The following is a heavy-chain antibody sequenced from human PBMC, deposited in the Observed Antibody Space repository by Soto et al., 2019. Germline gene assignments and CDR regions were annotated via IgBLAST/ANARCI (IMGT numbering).Heavy chain of an antibody. J-gene: IGHJ5*02. CDR2: IYYSGST. Sequence: SETLSLTCTVSGGSISSSSYYWGWIRQPPGKGLEWIGSIYYSGSTYYNPSLKSRVTISVDTSKNQFSLKLSSVTAADTAVYYCASTWGPYYDFWSGYPDPWGQGTLVTVSS. CDR3: ASTWGPYYDFWSGYPDP. V-gene: IGHV4-39*01. D-gene: IGHD3-3*01. CDR1: GGSISSSSYY.